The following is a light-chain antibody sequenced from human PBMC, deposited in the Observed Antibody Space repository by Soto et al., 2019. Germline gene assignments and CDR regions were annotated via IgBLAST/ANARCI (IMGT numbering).Light chain of an antibody. CDR1: QSLLFSSNNKNY. CDR2: WAS. V-gene: IGKV4-1*01. CDR3: HQYYGSST. J-gene: IGKJ1*01. Sequence: DIVVTQSPDSLAVSLGERATIDCKSSQSLLFSSNNKNYLAWYQQKPGQPPRLLISWASTRESWVPDRFSGSGCRTDFTLTISSLQPEDLAVYSCHQYYGSSTCGQGPRVQIK.